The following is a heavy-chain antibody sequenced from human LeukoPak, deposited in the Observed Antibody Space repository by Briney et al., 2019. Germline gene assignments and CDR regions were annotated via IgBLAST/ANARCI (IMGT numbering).Heavy chain of an antibody. CDR3: ARMADIVVVLAATTYFEY. J-gene: IGHJ4*02. D-gene: IGHD2-15*01. V-gene: IGHV1-2*02. CDR2: INPNGGGT. CDR1: GYTFTGNY. Sequence: GASVKVSCNASGYTFTGNYMHWVRQAHGQGQERKGWINPNGGGTNYAQKCQGRVTMTRGTSISTAYMGLSRLRSDDTAVYYCARMADIVVVLAATTYFEYWGQGTLGTVSS.